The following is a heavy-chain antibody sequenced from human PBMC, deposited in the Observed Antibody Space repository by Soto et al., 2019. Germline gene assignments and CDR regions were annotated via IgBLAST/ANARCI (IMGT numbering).Heavy chain of an antibody. D-gene: IGHD3-3*01. J-gene: IGHJ4*02. CDR1: GFTFDDYA. V-gene: IGHV3-9*01. Sequence: EVQLVESGGGLVQPGRSLRLSCAASGFTFDDYAMHWVRQAPGTGLEWVSGISWNSGSIGYADSVTGRFTISRDNAKNSLYLQMNSLRAENTALYYCAKDDRRDWSGEFDYWGQGTLVTVSS. CDR2: ISWNSGSI. CDR3: AKDDRRDWSGEFDY.